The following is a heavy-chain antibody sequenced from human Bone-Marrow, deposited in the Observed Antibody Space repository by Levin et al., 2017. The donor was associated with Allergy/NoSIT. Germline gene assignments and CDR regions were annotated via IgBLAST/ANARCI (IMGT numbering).Heavy chain of an antibody. CDR3: ARGGSGWPPMDY. J-gene: IGHJ4*02. CDR2: VNPDSGNT. Sequence: GESLKISCKASGYNFANFDINWVRQTARQGLEWVGWVNPDSGNTCYAQKFQGRVTMTREISSSTAYMELTSLTSDDTGVYFCARGGSGWPPMDYWGQGSLVTVSS. CDR1: GYNFANFD. V-gene: IGHV1-8*02. D-gene: IGHD6-19*01.